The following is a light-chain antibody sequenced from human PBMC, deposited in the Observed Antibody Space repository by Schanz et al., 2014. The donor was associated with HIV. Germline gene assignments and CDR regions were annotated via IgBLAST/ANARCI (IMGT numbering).Light chain of an antibody. CDR2: GAS. Sequence: IVLTQSPGTLSLSPGERATLSCRASQSVSSSYLAWYQQKPGQAPRLLIYGASSRATGIPDRFSGSGSGTDFTLTISRLEPEDFATYYCQQYYTLSRTFGPGTKVE. J-gene: IGKJ1*01. V-gene: IGKV3-20*01. CDR1: QSVSSSY. CDR3: QQYYTLSRT.